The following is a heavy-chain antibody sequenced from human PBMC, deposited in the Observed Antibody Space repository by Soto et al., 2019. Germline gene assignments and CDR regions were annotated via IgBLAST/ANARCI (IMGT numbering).Heavy chain of an antibody. Sequence: GESLKISCKGSGYSFTSYWIGWVRQMPGKGLEWMGIIYPGDSDTRYSPSFQGQVTISADKSISTAYLQWSSLEASDTAMYYCASLVTSRDRALEYYFDYWGQGTLVTVSS. J-gene: IGHJ4*02. V-gene: IGHV5-51*01. CDR1: GYSFTSYW. CDR3: ASLVTSRDRALEYYFDY. D-gene: IGHD2-15*01. CDR2: IYPGDSDT.